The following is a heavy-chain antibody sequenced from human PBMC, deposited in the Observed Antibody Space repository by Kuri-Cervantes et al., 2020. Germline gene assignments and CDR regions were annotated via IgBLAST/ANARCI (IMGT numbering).Heavy chain of an antibody. J-gene: IGHJ6*03. V-gene: IGHV4-39*07. D-gene: IGHD6-6*01. CDR1: GGSISSSSYY. CDR2: IYYSGST. CDR3: ARGRSSSPTGYYYYMDV. Sequence: GSLRLSCTVSGGSISSSSYYWGWIRQPPGKGLEWIGSIYYSGSTYYNPSLKSRVTISVDMSKNHFSLKLRSVTAADTAVYYCARGRSSSPTGYYYYMDVWGKGTTVTVSS.